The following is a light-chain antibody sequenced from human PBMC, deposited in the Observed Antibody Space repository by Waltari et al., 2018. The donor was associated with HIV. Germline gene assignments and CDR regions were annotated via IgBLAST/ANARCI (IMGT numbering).Light chain of an antibody. CDR2: GAS. Sequence: VMTQSPATLSVSPGERVTLSCRASQTVSTKLAWYQQKPGQAPRLLIYGASTRATGIPARFRGSGSGTEFTLTISSLQSEDFAVYYCQQYDIWPPAETFGQGTKVEIK. CDR3: QQYDIWPPAET. CDR1: QTVSTK. J-gene: IGKJ1*01. V-gene: IGKV3-15*01.